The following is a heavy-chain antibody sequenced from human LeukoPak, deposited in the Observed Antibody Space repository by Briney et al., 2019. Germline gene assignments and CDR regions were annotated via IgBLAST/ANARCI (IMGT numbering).Heavy chain of an antibody. V-gene: IGHV3-64D*06. CDR1: GFVFSIYT. J-gene: IGHJ4*02. CDR3: VKDFGRVRGTPDS. D-gene: IGHD2/OR15-2a*01. Sequence: GGSLRLSWSAAGFVFSIYTMYWVRQAPGKGPEYVSTISGSGNGGSIYYADSVKGRFTISRDDSKSIVYLQMNGLRSEDTAVYYCVKDFGRVRGTPDSWGQGTLVTVSS. CDR2: ISGSGNGGSI.